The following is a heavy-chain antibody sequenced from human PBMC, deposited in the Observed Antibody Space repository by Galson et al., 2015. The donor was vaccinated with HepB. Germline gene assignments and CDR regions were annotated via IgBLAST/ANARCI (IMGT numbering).Heavy chain of an antibody. CDR3: AKDRWTRRVALGGSDY. CDR2: ISHDGSDK. D-gene: IGHD6-19*01. V-gene: IGHV3-30*18. Sequence: SLRLSCAASGSTFSSYGMHWVRQAPGKGLEWVAIISHDGSDKFYADSVRGRLSISRDNTANALFLVMNNLRGDDTGVYYCAKDRWTRRVALGGSDYWGQGTVVTVSS. J-gene: IGHJ4*02. CDR1: GSTFSSYG.